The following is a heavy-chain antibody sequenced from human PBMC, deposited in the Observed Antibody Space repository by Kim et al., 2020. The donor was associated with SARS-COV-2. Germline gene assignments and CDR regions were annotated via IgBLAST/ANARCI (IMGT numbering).Heavy chain of an antibody. V-gene: IGHV5-51*01. CDR3: ARHGTTMGPPDYYDSSGSAIHYYYYGMDV. CDR1: GYSFTSYW. D-gene: IGHD3-22*01. J-gene: IGHJ6*02. Sequence: GESLKISCKGSGYSFTSYWIGWVRQMPGKGLEWMGIIYPGDSDTRYSPSFQGQVTISADKSISTAYLQWSSLKASDTAMYYCARHGTTMGPPDYYDSSGSAIHYYYYGMDVWGQGTTVTVSS. CDR2: IYPGDSDT.